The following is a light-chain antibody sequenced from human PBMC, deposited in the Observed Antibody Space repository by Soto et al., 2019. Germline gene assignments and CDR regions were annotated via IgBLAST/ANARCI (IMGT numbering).Light chain of an antibody. V-gene: IGKV3-20*01. J-gene: IGKJ5*01. CDR1: QSVSSSY. Sequence: EIVLTQSPGTLSLSPGERATLSCRSIQSVSSSYLAWYQQKPGQAPRLLIYGASSRATGIPDRFSGSGSGTDFTLTISRLEPKDFAVYYCQQYGSSPPITFGQGTRLEI. CDR3: QQYGSSPPIT. CDR2: GAS.